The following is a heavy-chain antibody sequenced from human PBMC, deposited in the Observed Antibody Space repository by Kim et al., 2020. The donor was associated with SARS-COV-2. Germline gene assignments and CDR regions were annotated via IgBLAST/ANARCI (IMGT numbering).Heavy chain of an antibody. V-gene: IGHV3-23*01. D-gene: IGHD1-26*01. CDR3: AKVSSGSYYREFDY. J-gene: IGHJ4*02. Sequence: YADSVTGRFTISRDNSKNTLYLQMNSLRAEDTAVYYCAKVSSGSYYREFDYWGQGTLVTVSS.